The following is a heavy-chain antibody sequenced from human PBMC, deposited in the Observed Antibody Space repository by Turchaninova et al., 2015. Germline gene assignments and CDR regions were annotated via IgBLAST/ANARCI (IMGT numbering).Heavy chain of an antibody. D-gene: IGHD3-16*02. V-gene: IGHV4-59*01. J-gene: IGHJ6*03. Sequence: SLTCTVSGASLITFYWAWIRQPPGKGLEWVGYIFFNGDATYNPSLQSRVTLSVDNSRNQFSLQLNSVTAADTAGYYCARIYRYAAYLYYMDIWGRGTSVTVSS. CDR3: ARIYRYAAYLYYMDI. CDR2: IFFNGDA. CDR1: GASLITFY.